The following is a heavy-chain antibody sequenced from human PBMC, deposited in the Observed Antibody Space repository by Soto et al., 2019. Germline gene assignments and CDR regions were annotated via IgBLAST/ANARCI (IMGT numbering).Heavy chain of an antibody. CDR1: GGSFSGYQ. CDR3: ARGWRFDP. CDR2: INHSGTT. V-gene: IGHV4-34*01. D-gene: IGHD1-1*01. Sequence: PSETLSLTCGVYGGSFSGYQWNWIRQSPGQGLEGIGEINHSGTTKYNPPLESRINLSVDTSKKQFSLKMFSVTAADTAIYYCARGWRFDPWGQGTQVTVSS. J-gene: IGHJ5*02.